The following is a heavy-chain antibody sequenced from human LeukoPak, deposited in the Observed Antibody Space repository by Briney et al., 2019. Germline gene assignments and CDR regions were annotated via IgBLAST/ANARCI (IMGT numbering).Heavy chain of an antibody. CDR3: ASGTYYDFWSGYYPFDY. D-gene: IGHD3-3*01. V-gene: IGHV4-59*01. J-gene: IGHJ4*02. CDR2: IYYSGST. Sequence: SETLSLTCAVYGGSFSGYYWSWIRQPPGKGLEWIGYIYYSGSTNYNPSLKSRVTISVDTSKNQFSLKLSSVTAADTAVYYCASGTYYDFWSGYYPFDYWGQGTLVTVSS. CDR1: GGSFSGYY.